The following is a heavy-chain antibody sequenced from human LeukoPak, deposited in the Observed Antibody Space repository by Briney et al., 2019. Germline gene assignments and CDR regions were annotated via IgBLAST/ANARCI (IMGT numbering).Heavy chain of an antibody. J-gene: IGHJ6*02. CDR2: ISSSGSTI. CDR1: GFTFSSYE. Sequence: GGSLRLSCAASGFTFSSYEMNWVRQAPGKELEWVSYISSSGSTIYYADSVKGRFTISRDNAKNSLYLQMNSLRAEDTAVYYCARDDDGMDVWGQGTTVTVSS. V-gene: IGHV3-48*03. CDR3: ARDDDGMDV.